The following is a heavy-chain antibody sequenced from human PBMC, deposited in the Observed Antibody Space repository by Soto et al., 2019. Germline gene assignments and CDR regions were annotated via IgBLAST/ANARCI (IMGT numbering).Heavy chain of an antibody. D-gene: IGHD3-10*01. CDR2: ISGNSRDI. V-gene: IGHV3-21*01. CDR1: GFTFSTYT. J-gene: IGHJ4*02. Sequence: PGGSLRLSCAASGFTFSTYTMNWVRQAPGKGLEWVSSISGNSRDIYYADSVKGRFSISRDNDRRSLYLHMNSLGAEDTAVYFCARCDGSATYCFFFAYWGQGTPVTVSS. CDR3: ARCDGSATYCFFFAY.